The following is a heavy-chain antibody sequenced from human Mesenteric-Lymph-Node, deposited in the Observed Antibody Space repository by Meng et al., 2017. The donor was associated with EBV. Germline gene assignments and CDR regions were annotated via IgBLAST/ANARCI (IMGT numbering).Heavy chain of an antibody. CDR3: ARLDRWELLRGLVY. D-gene: IGHD1-26*01. CDR1: DGSVRSGSYY. CDR2: IYYSGST. V-gene: IGHV4-61*01. Sequence: LQEPGPGLVEASETLSPPCTVSDGSVRSGSYYWSWIRPPPGKGLEWIGYIYYSGSTNYNPSLKSRVTISVDTSKNQFSLKLSSVTAADTAVYYCARLDRWELLRGLVYWGQGTLVTVSS. J-gene: IGHJ4*02.